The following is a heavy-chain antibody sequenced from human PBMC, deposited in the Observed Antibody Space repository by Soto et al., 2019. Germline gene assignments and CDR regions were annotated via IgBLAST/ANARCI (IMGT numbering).Heavy chain of an antibody. Sequence: QVQLQESGPGLVKPSQTLSLTCSVSAGSISSGGYYWNWIRQPPGKGLEWIGYIYHSGGTYSSPCLRSRVTISVDTSKNQFSLKLSSVTAADTAVYYCARDRGGYGVYDYWGQGTLVTVSS. CDR3: ARDRGGYGVYDY. V-gene: IGHV4-31*03. D-gene: IGHD5-12*01. CDR1: AGSISSGGYY. CDR2: IYHSGGT. J-gene: IGHJ4*02.